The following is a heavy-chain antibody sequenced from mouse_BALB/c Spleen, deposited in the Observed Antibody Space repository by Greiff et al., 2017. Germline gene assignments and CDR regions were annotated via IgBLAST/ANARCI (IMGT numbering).Heavy chain of an antibody. CDR2: INPYYGST. V-gene: IGHV1-39*01. J-gene: IGHJ4*01. CDR1: GYSFTDYI. D-gene: IGHD1-1*01. Sequence: EVQLQQTGPELVKPGASVKISCTASGYSFTDYIMLWVKQSHGKSLEWIGNINPYYGSTSYNLKFKGKATLTVDKSSSTAYMQLNSLTSEDSAVYYCARMRGHYYGSSYDYAMDYWGQGTAVTVSS. CDR3: ARMRGHYYGSSYDYAMDY.